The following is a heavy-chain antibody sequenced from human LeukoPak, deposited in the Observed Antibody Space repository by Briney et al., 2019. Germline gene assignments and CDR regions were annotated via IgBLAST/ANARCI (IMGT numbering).Heavy chain of an antibody. CDR2: IRYDGSNK. J-gene: IGHJ5*02. CDR3: AKVSTTRTYYDFWSGPNWFDP. CDR1: GFTFSSYG. Sequence: PGGSLRLSCAASGFTFSSYGMHWVRQAPGKGLEWVAFIRYDGSNKYYADSVKGRFTISRDNSKNTLYLQMNSLRAEDTAVYYCAKVSTTRTYYDFWSGPNWFDPWGQGTLVTVSP. D-gene: IGHD3-3*01. V-gene: IGHV3-30*02.